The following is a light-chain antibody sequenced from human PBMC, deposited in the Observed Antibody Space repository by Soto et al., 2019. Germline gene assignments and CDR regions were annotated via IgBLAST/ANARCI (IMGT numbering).Light chain of an antibody. V-gene: IGLV2-8*01. CDR1: SSDVGGYNY. CDR2: DVS. Sequence: QSALTQPPSASGSPGQSVTISCTGSSSDVGGYNYVSWYQQHPGKAPKLMIYDVSKRPSGVPDRFSGSKSGNTASLTVSGLQAEDEAVYYCSSYAGSNIVVFGGGTKVTVL. CDR3: SSYAGSNIVV. J-gene: IGLJ2*01.